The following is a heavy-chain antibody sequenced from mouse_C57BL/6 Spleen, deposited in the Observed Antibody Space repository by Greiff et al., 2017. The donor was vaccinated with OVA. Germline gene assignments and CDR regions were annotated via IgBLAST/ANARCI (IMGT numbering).Heavy chain of an antibody. V-gene: IGHV1-64*01. CDR1: GYTFTSYW. J-gene: IGHJ3*01. CDR3: ATRSPYDGYPFAY. Sequence: VQLQQPGAELVKPGASVKLSCKASGYTFTSYWMHWVKQRPGQGLEWIGMIHPNSGSNNYNEKFKSKATLTVDKSSSTAYMPLSSLTSEDSAVYYCATRSPYDGYPFAYWGQGTLVTVSA. D-gene: IGHD2-3*01. CDR2: IHPNSGSN.